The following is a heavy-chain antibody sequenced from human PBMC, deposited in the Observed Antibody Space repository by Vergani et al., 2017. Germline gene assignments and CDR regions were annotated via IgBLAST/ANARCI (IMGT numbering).Heavy chain of an antibody. V-gene: IGHV3-23*01. Sequence: EVQLLESGGGLVQPGGSLRLSCAASGFPFSSYAMSWVRQAPGKGLEWVSAISGSGGSTYYADSVKGRFTISRDNSKNTLYLQMNSLRAEDTAVYYCAKGLTIFGVVIDHYFDYWGQGTLVTVSS. CDR3: AKGLTIFGVVIDHYFDY. CDR1: GFPFSSYA. D-gene: IGHD3-3*01. CDR2: ISGSGGST. J-gene: IGHJ4*02.